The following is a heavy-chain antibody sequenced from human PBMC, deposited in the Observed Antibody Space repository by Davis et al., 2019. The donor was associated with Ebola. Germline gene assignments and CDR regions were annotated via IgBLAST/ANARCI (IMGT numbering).Heavy chain of an antibody. CDR1: GGSISSYY. Sequence: MPSETLSLTCTVPGGSISSYYWSWIRQPPGKGLEWIGYIYYSGSTNYNPSLKTRVTISVDTSKNQFSLKLSSVTAADTAVYYCARSARYYDFWSGYYVMVGMDVWGQGTTVTVSS. J-gene: IGHJ6*02. CDR3: ARSARYYDFWSGYYVMVGMDV. CDR2: IYYSGST. D-gene: IGHD3-3*01. V-gene: IGHV4-59*01.